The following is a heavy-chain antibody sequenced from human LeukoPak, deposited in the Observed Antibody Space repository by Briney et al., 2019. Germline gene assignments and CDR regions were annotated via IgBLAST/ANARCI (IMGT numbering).Heavy chain of an antibody. CDR1: GGSFSGYY. CDR3: ARGSSEFDY. J-gene: IGHJ4*02. CDR2: INHSGST. V-gene: IGHV4-34*01. D-gene: IGHD6-6*01. Sequence: SENLSLTCAVYGGSFSGYYWSWIRQPPGKGLEWIGEINHSGSTNYNLSLKSRVTISVDTSKNQFSLKLSSVTAADTAVYYCARGSSEFDYWGQGTLVTVSS.